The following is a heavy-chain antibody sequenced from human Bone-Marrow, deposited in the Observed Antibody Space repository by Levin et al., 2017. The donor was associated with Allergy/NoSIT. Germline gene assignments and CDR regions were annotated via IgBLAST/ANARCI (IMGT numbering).Heavy chain of an antibody. CDR3: ARDSSTLGSGMDV. Sequence: GESLKISCATSGFTFNNFAMSWVRQAPGKGLEWVSFIYTGGFTYYADSVRGRFTISRDNSKNTVYLQMNSVRAEDTAVYYWARDSSTLGSGMDVWGEGTTVTVSS. V-gene: IGHV3-53*01. J-gene: IGHJ6*04. D-gene: IGHD6-13*01. CDR1: GFTFNNFA. CDR2: IYTGGFT.